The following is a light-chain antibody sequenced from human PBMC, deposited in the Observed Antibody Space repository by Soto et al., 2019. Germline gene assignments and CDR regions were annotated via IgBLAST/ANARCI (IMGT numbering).Light chain of an antibody. CDR3: QQSYSSRT. J-gene: IGKJ1*01. CDR2: GTS. Sequence: DIRLTQVPSSLSASVGDRVTITCRASQSISSSYLNWYQQKPGKAPQLLMFGTSNWQIGVPSRFTGSGGGTEFTLTIGSLQPEDFATYFCQQSYSSRTFGQGTKV. V-gene: IGKV1-39*01. CDR1: QSISSSY.